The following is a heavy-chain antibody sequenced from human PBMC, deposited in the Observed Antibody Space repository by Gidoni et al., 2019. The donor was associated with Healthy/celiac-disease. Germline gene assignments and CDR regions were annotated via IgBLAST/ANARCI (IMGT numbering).Heavy chain of an antibody. CDR2: IWYDGSNK. J-gene: IGHJ4*02. Sequence: QVQLLESGGGVFQPGRPLRLSCAASGFSFSSYGMHWVRQAPGKGLEWVAVIWYDGSNKYYANSVKGRFTSSRDNSKNTLYLQMNSLRAEDTAVYYCARDTGYYDSSGYFDFDYWGQGTLVTVSS. D-gene: IGHD3-22*01. CDR3: ARDTGYYDSSGYFDFDY. CDR1: GFSFSSYG. V-gene: IGHV3-33*01.